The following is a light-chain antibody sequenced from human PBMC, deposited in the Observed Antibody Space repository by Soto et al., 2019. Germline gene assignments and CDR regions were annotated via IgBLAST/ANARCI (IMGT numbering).Light chain of an antibody. CDR2: DTS. V-gene: IGKV3-11*01. CDR3: QQRSDWVHT. J-gene: IGKJ2*01. CDR1: QSVSSS. Sequence: EIVLTQSPATLSLSPGERATLSCRASQSVSSSLAWYQQKPGQAPRLLIYDTSNRATGIPARFSGIGSGPDFALTISSLVPEDFAVYFCQQRSDWVHTFGQGTRLDIK.